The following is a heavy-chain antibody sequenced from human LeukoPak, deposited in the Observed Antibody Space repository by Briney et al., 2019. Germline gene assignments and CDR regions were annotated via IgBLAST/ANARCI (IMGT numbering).Heavy chain of an antibody. CDR1: GGSFSGYY. V-gene: IGHV4-34*01. CDR2: INHSGST. J-gene: IGHJ4*01. CDR3: AGVVRLKDILVVVAAPGLFDH. Sequence: SETLSLTCAVYGGSFSGYYWSWIRQPPGKGLEWIGEINHSGSTNYNPSLKSRVTISVDTSKSQFSLKLSSVTAADTAVYYCAGVVRLKDILVVVAAPGLFDHRGHETLVT. D-gene: IGHD2-15*01.